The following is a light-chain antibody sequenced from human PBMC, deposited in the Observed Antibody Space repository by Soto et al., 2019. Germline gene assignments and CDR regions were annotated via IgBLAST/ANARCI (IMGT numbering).Light chain of an antibody. CDR2: GAS. Sequence: DIQMTQSPSTPSASVGDRVTITCRASQSVSNWLAWYQQRPGKAPQLLIYGASTLDSGVPSRFSGSGSGTNFTLTISSLQPDDFATYYCQHYNSFSATFGPGTKVDIK. J-gene: IGKJ3*01. V-gene: IGKV1-5*01. CDR3: QHYNSFSAT. CDR1: QSVSNW.